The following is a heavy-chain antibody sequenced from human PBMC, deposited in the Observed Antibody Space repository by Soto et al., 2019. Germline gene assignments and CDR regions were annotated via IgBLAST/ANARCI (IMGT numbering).Heavy chain of an antibody. V-gene: IGHV1-69*06. CDR1: GGTFKTYT. CDR2: IIPMYDSA. D-gene: IGHD1-26*01. CDR3: ATWRTYSGSYCFAY. Sequence: QVQLVQSGAELKKPGSSVNVSCAASGGTFKTYTINWVRQAPGQGLEWIGQIIPMYDSANYAQRFQGRVTISADKSTNIAYMELSGLRYEDTALYYCATWRTYSGSYCFAYWGQGTLVSVSS. J-gene: IGHJ4*02.